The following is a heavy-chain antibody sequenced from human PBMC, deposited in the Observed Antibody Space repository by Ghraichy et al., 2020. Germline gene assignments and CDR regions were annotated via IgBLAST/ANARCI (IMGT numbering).Heavy chain of an antibody. CDR1: GFTFNAYS. J-gene: IGHJ6*02. CDR3: ARGSTVVRFYYYDGMDV. CDR2: ITGSSRTK. D-gene: IGHD4-23*01. V-gene: IGHV3-48*02. Sequence: ESLNISCVGSGFTFNAYSMNWVRQSPGKGLEWVSYITGSSRTKSYADSVKGRFTISRDNARNSLFLQMNSLRDEDTAVYYCARGSTVVRFYYYDGMDVWGQGTTVTVSS.